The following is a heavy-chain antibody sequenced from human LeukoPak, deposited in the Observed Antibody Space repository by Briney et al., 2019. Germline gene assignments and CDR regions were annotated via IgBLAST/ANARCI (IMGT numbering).Heavy chain of an antibody. CDR2: ISYDGSNK. J-gene: IGHJ4*02. CDR1: GFTFSSYG. D-gene: IGHD3-10*01. V-gene: IGHV3-30*18. CDR3: AKDRYYYGSGSYLAY. Sequence: GGSQRLSCAASGFTFSSYGMHWVRQAPGKGLEWVAVISYDGSNKYYADSVKGRFTISRDNSKNTLYLQMNSLRAEDTAVYYCAKDRYYYGSGSYLAYWGQGTLVTVSS.